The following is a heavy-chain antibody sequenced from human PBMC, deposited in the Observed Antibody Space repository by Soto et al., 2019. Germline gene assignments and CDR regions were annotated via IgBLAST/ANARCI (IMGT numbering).Heavy chain of an antibody. CDR3: VRCFGSGRNWFDP. CDR1: GGSITNDNYY. J-gene: IGHJ5*02. CDR2: IYYSGSA. Sequence: KSSETLSLTCTVSGGSITNDNYYWSWIRQPPGKGLEWIAYIYYSGSAYYNPSLKSRVIMSVDTSKSQFSLNLLSVTAADTAVYYCVRCFGSGRNWFDPWGQGTLVTVSS. D-gene: IGHD3-10*01. V-gene: IGHV4-30-4*01.